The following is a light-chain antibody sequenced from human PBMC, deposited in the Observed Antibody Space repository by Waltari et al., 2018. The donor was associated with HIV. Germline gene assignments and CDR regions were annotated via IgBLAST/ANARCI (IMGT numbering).Light chain of an antibody. CDR2: DVN. J-gene: IGLJ3*02. CDR3: TSYTSSSTPWV. CDR1: SSAVGGYNY. V-gene: IGLV2-14*01. Sequence: QSALTQPASVSGSPGQSITISCTGTSSAVGGYNYVPWYQQHPGKAPKLMIYDVNNRPSGVSNRFSGSKSGKTASLTISGLQAEDEADYYCTSYTSSSTPWVFGGGTKLTVL.